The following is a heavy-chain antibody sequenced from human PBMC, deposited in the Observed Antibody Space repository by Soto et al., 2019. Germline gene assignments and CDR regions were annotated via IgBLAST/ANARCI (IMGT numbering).Heavy chain of an antibody. CDR3: ARDRRYYGSGSYYKSLDP. V-gene: IGHV1-18*01. Sequence: ASVKVSCKASGYTFTSYGISWVRQAPGQGLEWMGWISAYNGNTNYAQKLQGRVTMTTDTSTSTAYMELRSLRSDDTAVYYRARDRRYYGSGSYYKSLDPWGQGTLVTVSS. D-gene: IGHD3-10*01. CDR1: GYTFTSYG. CDR2: ISAYNGNT. J-gene: IGHJ5*02.